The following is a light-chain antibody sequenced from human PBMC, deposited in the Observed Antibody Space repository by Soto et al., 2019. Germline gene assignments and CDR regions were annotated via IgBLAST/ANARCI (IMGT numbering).Light chain of an antibody. J-gene: IGLJ3*02. V-gene: IGLV1-40*01. CDR1: SSNIGAGYV. Sequence: QSVLTQPPSVSVAPGQRVTISCTGSSSNIGAGYVVHWYQQLPGTAPKLLIYGNSNRPSGVPDRFSGSKSGTSASLAITGLQAEDEADYYCQSYDSSLSGWVFGGGTQLTVL. CDR2: GNS. CDR3: QSYDSSLSGWV.